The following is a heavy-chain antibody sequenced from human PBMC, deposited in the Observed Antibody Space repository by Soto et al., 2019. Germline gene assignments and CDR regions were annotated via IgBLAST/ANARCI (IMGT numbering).Heavy chain of an antibody. J-gene: IGHJ6*02. D-gene: IGHD5-18*01. V-gene: IGHV5-10-1*01. Sequence: PGESRKISCKGSGYSFTSYWISWVRQMPGKGLEWMGRIDPSDSYTNYSPSFQGHVTISADKSISTAYLQWSILKASDTAMYYCARNLPVQPYYGMDVWGQGTTVTVSS. CDR1: GYSFTSYW. CDR3: ARNLPVQPYYGMDV. CDR2: IDPSDSYT.